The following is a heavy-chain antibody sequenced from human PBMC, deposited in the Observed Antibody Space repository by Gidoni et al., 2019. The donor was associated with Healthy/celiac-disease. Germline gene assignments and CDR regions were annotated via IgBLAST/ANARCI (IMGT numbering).Heavy chain of an antibody. CDR2: ISYSGST. Sequence: QVQLQESGPGLVKLSQTLSLTCTVSAGSISSGGYYGSWIRQNPGKGLEWIGYISYSGSTYYNPSLKSRVTIAVDTSKNQFSVKLSSVTAADTAVYYCARGPLGCSGGSCYLSWGQGTLVTVSS. V-gene: IGHV4-31*03. CDR3: ARGPLGCSGGSCYLS. CDR1: AGSISSGGYY. D-gene: IGHD2-15*01. J-gene: IGHJ5*02.